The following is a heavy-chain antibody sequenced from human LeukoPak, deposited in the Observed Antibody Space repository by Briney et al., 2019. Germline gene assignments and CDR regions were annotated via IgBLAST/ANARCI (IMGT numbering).Heavy chain of an antibody. V-gene: IGHV1-18*01. CDR2: ISPYNGNT. CDR3: ARAGPGSGWYFDY. J-gene: IGHJ4*02. Sequence: VASVKVSCKASGYDFTSVGITWVRRAPGQGLEWMGWISPYNGNTRYAQKFQGRVAMTTDTSTTTAYMELRGPRFSDTAVYYCARAGPGSGWYFDYWGQGTLVTVSS. D-gene: IGHD6-19*01. CDR1: GYDFTSVG.